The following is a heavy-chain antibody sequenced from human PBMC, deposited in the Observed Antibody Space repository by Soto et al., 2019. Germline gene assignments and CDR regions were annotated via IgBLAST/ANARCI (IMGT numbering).Heavy chain of an antibody. Sequence: PSETLSLTCTVSGGSISSYYWSWIRQPPGKGLEWIGYIYFRGTTNYNPSLKSRVTMSADTSKNQFSLKLNSVTAADTAMYYCARLATFAECDYWGQGTLVTVSS. CDR3: ARLATFAECDY. J-gene: IGHJ4*02. CDR1: GGSISSYY. V-gene: IGHV4-59*08. D-gene: IGHD3-16*01. CDR2: IYFRGTT.